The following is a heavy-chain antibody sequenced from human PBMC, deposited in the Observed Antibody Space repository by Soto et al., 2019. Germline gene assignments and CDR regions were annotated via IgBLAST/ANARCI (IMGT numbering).Heavy chain of an antibody. Sequence: GGSLRLSCAASGFTFSSYSMNWVRQAPGKGLEWVSYISSGSGTIYYADPVKGRFTISRDNAKNSLYLQMNSLRAEDTAVYYCARWFYSGSGRLHNYYMDVWGKGTTVTVSS. CDR1: GFTFSSYS. CDR3: ARWFYSGSGRLHNYYMDV. V-gene: IGHV3-48*01. CDR2: ISSGSGTI. D-gene: IGHD3-10*01. J-gene: IGHJ6*03.